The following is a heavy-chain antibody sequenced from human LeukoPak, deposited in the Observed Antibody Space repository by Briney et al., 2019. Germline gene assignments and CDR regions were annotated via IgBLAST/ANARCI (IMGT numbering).Heavy chain of an antibody. Sequence: GGSLRLSCAASGFTFSSYSMNWVRQAPGEGLEWVSSISGSGTYIYYADSVQGRFTISRDNAKNSLYLQMNSLRAEDTAVYYCARVGYTNSFGYYYYYMDVWAKGTMVTVSS. J-gene: IGHJ6*03. V-gene: IGHV3-21*01. D-gene: IGHD4-11*01. CDR1: GFTFSSYS. CDR2: ISGSGTYI. CDR3: ARVGYTNSFGYYYYYMDV.